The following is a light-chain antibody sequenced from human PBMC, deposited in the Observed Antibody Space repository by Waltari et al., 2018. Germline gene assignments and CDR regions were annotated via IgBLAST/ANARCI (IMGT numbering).Light chain of an antibody. V-gene: IGKV3-15*01. CDR3: RQYSDWPPLT. CDR2: AAS. CDR1: QSLSRN. J-gene: IGKJ4*01. Sequence: EILMTQSPGTLSVSPGETATLSCRASQSLSRNLAWYQLKPGQAPRLLIYAASTGATGIPARFSGSGSGTEFTLTISSLQSEDFAVYYCRQYSDWPPLTFGGGTKVEIK.